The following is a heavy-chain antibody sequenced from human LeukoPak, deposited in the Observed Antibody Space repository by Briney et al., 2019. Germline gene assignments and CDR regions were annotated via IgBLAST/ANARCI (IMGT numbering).Heavy chain of an antibody. Sequence: GGSLRLSCAASGFSFSTTWMTWVRQTPGKGLELVANINIDGSQRYHADSVEGRFTISRDNVKNTLYLQMSSLRVEDTAVYYCARDPGWGALDYWGQGALVIVTS. CDR2: INIDGSQR. D-gene: IGHD3-16*01. V-gene: IGHV3-7*03. CDR1: GFSFSTTW. J-gene: IGHJ4*02. CDR3: ARDPGWGALDY.